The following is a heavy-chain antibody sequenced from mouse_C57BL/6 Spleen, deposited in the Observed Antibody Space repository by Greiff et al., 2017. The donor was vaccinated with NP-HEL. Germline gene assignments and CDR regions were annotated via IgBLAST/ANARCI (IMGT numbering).Heavy chain of an antibody. CDR2: IYPSDSET. V-gene: IGHV1-61*01. CDR3: ARSSHSDYFDY. CDR1: GYTFTSYW. D-gene: IGHD1-2*01. J-gene: IGHJ2*01. Sequence: VQLQQPGAELVRPGSSVKLSCKASGYTFTSYWMDWVKQRPGQGLEWIGNIYPSDSETHYNQKFKDKATLTVDKSSSTAYMQLSSLTSEDSAVYYCARSSHSDYFDYWGQGTTLTVSS.